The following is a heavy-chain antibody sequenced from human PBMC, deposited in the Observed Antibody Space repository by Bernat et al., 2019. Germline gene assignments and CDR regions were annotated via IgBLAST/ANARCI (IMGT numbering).Heavy chain of an antibody. Sequence: QVQLVQSGAEVKKPGSSVKVSRKASGGTFSSYAISWVRQAPGQGLEWMGGIIPIFGTTNYAQRFQGRVTITADKSTSTAYMELSSLRSEDTAVYYCARPILVRGVIWGNWFDPWGQGTLVTVSS. CDR1: GGTFSSYA. V-gene: IGHV1-69*06. CDR3: ARPILVRGVIWGNWFDP. CDR2: IIPIFGTT. D-gene: IGHD3-10*01. J-gene: IGHJ5*02.